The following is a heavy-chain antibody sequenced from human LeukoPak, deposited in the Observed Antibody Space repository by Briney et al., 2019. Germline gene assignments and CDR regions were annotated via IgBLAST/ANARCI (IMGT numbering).Heavy chain of an antibody. CDR1: GFSFSNYY. CDR2: ISSSGSNI. CDR3: ARDYDGGYMDV. J-gene: IGHJ6*03. V-gene: IGHV3-11*04. Sequence: GGSLRLSCAASGFSFSNYYMSWIRQAPGKGLEWISYISSSGSNIYADSVKGRFTISRDNAKNSLYLQMNSLRAEDTAVYYCARDYDGGYMDVWGKGTTVTVSS. D-gene: IGHD3-3*01.